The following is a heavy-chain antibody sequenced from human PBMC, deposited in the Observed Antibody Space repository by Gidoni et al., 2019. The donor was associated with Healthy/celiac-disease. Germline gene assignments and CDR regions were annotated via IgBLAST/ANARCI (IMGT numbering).Heavy chain of an antibody. D-gene: IGHD6-19*01. CDR1: GVTVSSNY. CDR3: ARMGGKRMAVVGSFDY. CDR2: IYSGGST. Sequence: EVQLVESGGGLVQPGGSLRLSCAASGVTVSSNYMSWVRQAPGKGLEWVSVIYSGGSTYYADSVKGRFTISRDNSKNTLYLQMNSLRAEDTAVYYCARMGGKRMAVVGSFDYWGQGTLVTVSS. V-gene: IGHV3-66*01. J-gene: IGHJ4*02.